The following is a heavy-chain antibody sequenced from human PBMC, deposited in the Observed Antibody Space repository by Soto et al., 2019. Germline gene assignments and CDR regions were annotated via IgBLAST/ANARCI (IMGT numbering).Heavy chain of an antibody. V-gene: IGHV1-46*01. CDR1: GYTFTSYY. CDR2: INPSGGST. D-gene: IGHD3-16*01. J-gene: IGHJ6*02. CDR3: AGSLDLGNYGMDV. Sequence: ASVKVSCKASGYTFTSYYMHWVRQAPGQGLEWMGIINPSGGSTSCAQKFQGRVTMTRDTSTSTVYMELSSLRSEDTAVYYCAGSLDLGNYGMDVWGQGTTVTVSS.